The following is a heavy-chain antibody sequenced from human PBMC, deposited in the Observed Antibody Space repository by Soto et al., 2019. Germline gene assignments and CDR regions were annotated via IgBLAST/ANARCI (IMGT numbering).Heavy chain of an antibody. J-gene: IGHJ6*02. CDR1: GGSFSGYY. V-gene: IGHV4-34*01. Sequence: PSETLSLTCAVYGGSFSGYYWSWIRQPPGKGLEWIGEINHSGSTNYNPSLKSRVTISVDTSKNQFSLKLSSVTAADTAVYYCARGRTYGGWQVYYYYYSMDVWGQGTTVTV. CDR2: INHSGST. CDR3: ARGRTYGGWQVYYYYYSMDV. D-gene: IGHD4-17*01.